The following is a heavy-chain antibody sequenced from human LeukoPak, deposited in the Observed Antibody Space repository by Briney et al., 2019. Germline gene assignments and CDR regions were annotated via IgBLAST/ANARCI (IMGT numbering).Heavy chain of an antibody. J-gene: IGHJ4*02. CDR3: ARGLSAIVH. Sequence: SETLSLTSAVSGGSISSGGYSWSWIRQPPGKGLEWIGYIYHSGSTYYNPSLKSRVTISVDTSKNQFSLKLSSVTAADTAVYYCARGLSAIVHWGRGTLVTVSS. V-gene: IGHV4-30-2*01. D-gene: IGHD2-21*02. CDR1: GGSISSGGYS. CDR2: IYHSGST.